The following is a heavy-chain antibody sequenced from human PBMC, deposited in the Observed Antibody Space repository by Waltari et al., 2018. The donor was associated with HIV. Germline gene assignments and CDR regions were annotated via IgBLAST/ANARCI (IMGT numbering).Heavy chain of an antibody. V-gene: IGHV1-18*01. CDR1: GYTFTNYG. CDR3: ARTRLGAYLKNAFDI. J-gene: IGHJ3*02. CDR2: INAYTGNT. D-gene: IGHD1-26*01. Sequence: QVHLVQSGAEVKKPGASVKVSCKASGYTFTNYGLSWVRQAPGQGLEWMGWINAYTGNTNYAQKLQDRVTMTTDTSTSTAYMELRSLRSDDTAVYYCARTRLGAYLKNAFDIWGQGTMVTVSS.